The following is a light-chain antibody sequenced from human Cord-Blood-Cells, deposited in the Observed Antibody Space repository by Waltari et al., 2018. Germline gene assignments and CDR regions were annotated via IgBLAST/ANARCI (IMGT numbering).Light chain of an antibody. CDR3: QQSYSTHT. CDR1: QSISSY. V-gene: IGKV1-39*01. Sequence: DIQMTQSPSSLSASVGDSVTITCRASQSISSYLNWYQQKPGKAPKLLIYAASSLQSGVPSRFSGSGSETDFTLTISSLQPEDFATYYCQQSYSTHTFGQGTKLEIK. CDR2: AAS. J-gene: IGKJ2*01.